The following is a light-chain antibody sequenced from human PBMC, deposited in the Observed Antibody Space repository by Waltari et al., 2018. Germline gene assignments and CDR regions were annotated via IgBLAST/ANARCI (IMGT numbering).Light chain of an antibody. V-gene: IGKV3-20*01. J-gene: IGKJ1*01. CDR3: QHYLRLPVT. CDR1: QSVTRA. Sequence: EIVLTQSPGTLSLSPGESATLPCRTSQSVTRALAWYQQKPGQAPRLLIYGASNRATGIPDRFSGRGSGTDFSLTISSLEPEDFAVYYCQHYLRLPVTFGQGTKVEVK. CDR2: GAS.